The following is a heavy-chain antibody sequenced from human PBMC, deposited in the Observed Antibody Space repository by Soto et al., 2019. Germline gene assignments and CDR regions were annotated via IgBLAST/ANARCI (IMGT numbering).Heavy chain of an antibody. J-gene: IGHJ6*02. V-gene: IGHV4-31*03. CDR3: ARDIVRGDYYYGMDV. D-gene: IGHD3-10*01. Sequence: PSETLSLTCTVSGGSISSGGDYWSWIRQHPGKGLEWIGYIYYIGSTDYNPSLKRRVTISVDTSKHQFSLKLSSVTAADTAVHYCARDIVRGDYYYGMDVWGQGTTVTVSS. CDR2: IYYIGST. CDR1: GGSISSGGDY.